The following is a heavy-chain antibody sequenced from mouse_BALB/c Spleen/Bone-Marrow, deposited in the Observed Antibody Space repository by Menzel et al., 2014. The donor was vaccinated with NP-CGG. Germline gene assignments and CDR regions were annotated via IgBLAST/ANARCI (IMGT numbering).Heavy chain of an antibody. CDR3: ARLGYYGVMAY. D-gene: IGHD1-1*01. V-gene: IGHV4-1*02. Sequence: EVKVVESGGGLVQPGRSLKLSCAASGFDFSGYWMSWVRQAPGKGLEWIGEINPDSGTINYTPSLKDKFIISRDNAKNTLYLQMSKVRSEDTALYYCARLGYYGVMAYWGQGTSVTVSS. J-gene: IGHJ4*01. CDR1: GFDFSGYW. CDR2: INPDSGTI.